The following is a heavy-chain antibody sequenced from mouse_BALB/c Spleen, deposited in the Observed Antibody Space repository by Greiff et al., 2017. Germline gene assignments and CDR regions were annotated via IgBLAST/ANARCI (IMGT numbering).Heavy chain of an antibody. CDR1: GYTFTSYY. D-gene: IGHD3-2*01. CDR3: TRRGQLGPAMDY. V-gene: IGHV1S81*02. CDR2: INPSNGGT. Sequence: QVQLKQPGAELVKPGASVKLSCKASGYTFTSYYMYWVKQRPGQGLEWIGGINPSNGGTNFNEKFKSKATLTVDKSSSTAYMQLSSLTSEDSAVYYCTRRGQLGPAMDYWGQGTSVTVSS. J-gene: IGHJ4*01.